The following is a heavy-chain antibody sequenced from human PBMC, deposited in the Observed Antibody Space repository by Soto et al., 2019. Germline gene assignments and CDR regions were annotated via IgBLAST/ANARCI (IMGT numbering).Heavy chain of an antibody. D-gene: IGHD3-9*01. CDR3: ARAPPYFEWLLAPPYYYGMDI. V-gene: IGHV1-8*01. CDR1: GYTFTSYD. CDR2: MNPNGGNT. Sequence: ASVKVSCKASGYTFTSYDMNWVRHATGQGLEWMGWMNPNGGNTGYAQRFQGRVTVTRNTSISTAHMELSSLRSEDTAVYYCARAPPYFEWLLAPPYYYGMDIWD. J-gene: IGHJ6*02.